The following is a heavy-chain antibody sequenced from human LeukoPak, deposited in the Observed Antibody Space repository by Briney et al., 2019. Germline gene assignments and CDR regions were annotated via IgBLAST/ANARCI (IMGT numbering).Heavy chain of an antibody. J-gene: IGHJ5*02. Sequence: GGSLRLSCAASVFSFQGSAVHWVRQSSGRGLEWGGCMRDRTKNYATIYAGSMRAHFTISRDDSKNTATLHMNTLKIERPAVYFCIGHLEYVTPDAGGRGTLVTVAS. CDR2: MRDRTKNYAT. D-gene: IGHD3-16*01. V-gene: IGHV3-73*01. CDR3: IGHLEYVTPDA. CDR1: VFSFQGSA.